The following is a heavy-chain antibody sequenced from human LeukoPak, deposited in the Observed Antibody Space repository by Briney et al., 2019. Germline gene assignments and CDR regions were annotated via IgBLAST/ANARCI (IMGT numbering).Heavy chain of an antibody. CDR3: ARSDQSGYNSIDY. J-gene: IGHJ4*02. D-gene: IGHD5-24*01. V-gene: IGHV3-48*03. Sequence: GGSLRLSCAASGVTLSSYEMNWGRQAPGKGVGWGSYISSSGSTIYYADSVKGRFTISRDNAKNSLYLQMNCLRAEDTAVYYCARSDQSGYNSIDYWGQGTLVTVSS. CDR1: GVTLSSYE. CDR2: ISSSGSTI.